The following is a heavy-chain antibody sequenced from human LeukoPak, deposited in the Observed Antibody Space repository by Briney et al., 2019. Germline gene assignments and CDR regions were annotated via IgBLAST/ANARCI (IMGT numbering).Heavy chain of an antibody. Sequence: GRSLRLSCAASGFTFSSYAMHWVRQAPGKGLEWVAVISYDGSNKYYADSVKGRFTISRDNSKNTLYLQMNSLRAEDTAVYYCARGDIVVVPAAPAYYYYYMDVWGKGTTVTVSS. J-gene: IGHJ6*03. CDR2: ISYDGSNK. CDR3: ARGDIVVVPAAPAYYYYYMDV. D-gene: IGHD2-2*01. V-gene: IGHV3-30-3*01. CDR1: GFTFSSYA.